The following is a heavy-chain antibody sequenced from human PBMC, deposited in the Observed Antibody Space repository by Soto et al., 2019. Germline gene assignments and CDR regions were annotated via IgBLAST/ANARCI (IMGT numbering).Heavy chain of an antibody. CDR3: AHRRPHYGDWNSGYFDY. CDR1: GFSLTTSGVG. D-gene: IGHD4-17*01. CDR2: IYWDDDK. V-gene: IGHV2-5*02. J-gene: IGHJ4*02. Sequence: QITLKESGPPLVTPTQTLTLTCTFSGFSLTTSGVGVGWIRQPPGKALEFLVFIYWDDDKRYSPSLRTRLTITKDAPKNQVVLTLTNMDPVDTATYYCAHRRPHYGDWNSGYFDYWGQGILVTVSS.